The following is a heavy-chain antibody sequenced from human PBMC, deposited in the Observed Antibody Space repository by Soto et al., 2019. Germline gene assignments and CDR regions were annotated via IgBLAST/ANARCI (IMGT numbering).Heavy chain of an antibody. J-gene: IGHJ6*02. CDR3: AIYTPGPSYSYGVNV. CDR2: TYYRSKWYS. CDR1: GDSVSSNSAA. Sequence: SQTLSLTCVISGDSVSSNSAAWNWIRQSPSRGLEWLGRTYYRSKWYSDYAVSVRSRITINPDTSKNQFSLQLNAVTPEDAAVYYCAIYTPGPSYSYGVNVWGQGTTVTVFS. V-gene: IGHV6-1*01. D-gene: IGHD2-2*02.